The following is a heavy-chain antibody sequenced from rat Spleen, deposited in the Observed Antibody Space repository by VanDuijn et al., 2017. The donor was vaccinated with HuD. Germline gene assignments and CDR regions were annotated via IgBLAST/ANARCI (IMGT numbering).Heavy chain of an antibody. J-gene: IGHJ2*01. D-gene: IGHD1-1*01. Sequence: EVQLVESGGGLVQPGRSMKLSCTASGFTFSNYYMAWVRQAPTKGLEWVASISTGGANIYYRDSVRGRFTISRDNAKSTLYLQVNSLRSEDTATYYCARENYYSGDYWGQGVMVTVSS. V-gene: IGHV5-25*01. CDR3: ARENYYSGDY. CDR2: ISTGGANI. CDR1: GFTFSNYY.